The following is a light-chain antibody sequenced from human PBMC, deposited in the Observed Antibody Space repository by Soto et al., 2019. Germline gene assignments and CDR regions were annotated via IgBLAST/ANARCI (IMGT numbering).Light chain of an antibody. V-gene: IGLV2-14*01. J-gene: IGLJ3*02. CDR3: TSYTVRKSWV. CDR2: EVA. CDR1: SSDVGGYNH. Sequence: QSALTQPASVTGSPGQSITISCTGTSSDVGGYNHVSWYQQDPGTAPKLILYEVANRPSGVSDRFSGSKSGNTASLTISGLQPEDEADYYCTSYTVRKSWVFGGGTKVTVL.